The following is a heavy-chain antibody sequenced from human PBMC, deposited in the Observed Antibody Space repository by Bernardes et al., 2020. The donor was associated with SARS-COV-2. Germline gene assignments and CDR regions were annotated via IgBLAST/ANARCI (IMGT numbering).Heavy chain of an antibody. CDR1: GFTVSSNY. CDR2: IYSGGST. CDR3: ARESIAVAGTIGV. D-gene: IGHD6-19*01. Sequence: GGSLRLSCAASGFTVSSNYMSWVRQAPGKGLEWVSVIYSGGSTYYADSVKGRFTISRDNSKNTLYLQMNSLRAEDTAVYYCARESIAVAGTIGVWGQGTLVTVSS. V-gene: IGHV3-53*01. J-gene: IGHJ4*02.